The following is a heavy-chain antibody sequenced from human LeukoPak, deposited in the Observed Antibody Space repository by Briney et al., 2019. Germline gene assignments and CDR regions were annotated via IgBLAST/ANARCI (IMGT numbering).Heavy chain of an antibody. CDR1: GFIFGSYW. CDR2: IKQDGSEQ. V-gene: IGHV3-7*01. Sequence: GGSLRLSCAGSGFIFGSYWMSWVRQAPGKGLEWVANIKQDGSEQYYVDSVKGRFTISRDNAKNSLSLQMSSLRVEDTAVYYCVRDRTLGVRDGFILAWGQGTLVTVSS. CDR3: VRDRTLGVRDGFILA. J-gene: IGHJ5*02. D-gene: IGHD5-24*01.